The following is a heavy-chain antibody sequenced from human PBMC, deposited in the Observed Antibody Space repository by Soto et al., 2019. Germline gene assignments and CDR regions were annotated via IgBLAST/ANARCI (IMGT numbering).Heavy chain of an antibody. CDR1: GYTFTSYA. J-gene: IGHJ5*02. CDR2: INAGNGNT. Sequence: GASVKVSCKASGYTFTSYAMHWVRQAPGQRLEWMGWINAGNGNTKYSQKFQGRVTITRDTSASTAYMELSSLRSEDTAVYYCARDNYDFWSGYLVSSQNWFAPWGQGTLVTVSS. CDR3: ARDNYDFWSGYLVSSQNWFAP. V-gene: IGHV1-3*01. D-gene: IGHD3-3*01.